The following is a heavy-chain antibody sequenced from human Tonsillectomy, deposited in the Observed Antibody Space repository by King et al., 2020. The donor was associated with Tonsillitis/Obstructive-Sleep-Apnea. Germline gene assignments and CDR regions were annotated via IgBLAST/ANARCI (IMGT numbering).Heavy chain of an antibody. CDR2: INSGSTYT. J-gene: IGHJ2*01. V-gene: IGHV3-11*05. D-gene: IGHD3-10*01. Sequence: HVQLVESGGGLVKPGGSLRLSCAASGFTFSDFYMSWIRQAPGKGLEWVSYINSGSTYTNYADSVRGRFTISRDNARNSLYLQMNSLRAEDTAVYYCARDRVPDWYFDLWGRGTLVTVSS. CDR1: GFTFSDFY. CDR3: ARDRVPDWYFDL.